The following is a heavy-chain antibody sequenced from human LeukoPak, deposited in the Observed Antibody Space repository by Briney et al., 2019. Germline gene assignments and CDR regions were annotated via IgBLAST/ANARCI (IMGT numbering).Heavy chain of an antibody. Sequence: GASVKVSCKASGYTFTGYLMHWVRQAPGQGLEWMGWISPNSGDTKYAQKFQGRVTMTRDTSISTAYIEVSRLRSDDTAVYYCVRGLTTVATWLYLWGRGALVTVSS. CDR1: GYTFTGYL. CDR3: VRGLTTVATWLYL. J-gene: IGHJ2*01. CDR2: ISPNSGDT. V-gene: IGHV1-2*02. D-gene: IGHD4-17*01.